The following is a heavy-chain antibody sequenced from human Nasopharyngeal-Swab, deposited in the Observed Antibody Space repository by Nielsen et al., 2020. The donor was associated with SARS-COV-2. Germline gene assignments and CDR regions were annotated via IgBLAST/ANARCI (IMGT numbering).Heavy chain of an antibody. CDR3: AKDQGAIVVEIAIGYLRY. Sequence: LKISCAASGFTFSSYAMHWVRQAPGKCLEWVADIWCDGRTDYYADSVKGRFTMSRANSKNTLFLQMNSLRPKDTAVDYCAKDQGAIVVEIAIGYLRYWGQGTLVTVSS. CDR1: GFTFSSYA. CDR2: IWCDGRTD. D-gene: IGHD2-21*01. J-gene: IGHJ4*02. V-gene: IGHV3-33*06.